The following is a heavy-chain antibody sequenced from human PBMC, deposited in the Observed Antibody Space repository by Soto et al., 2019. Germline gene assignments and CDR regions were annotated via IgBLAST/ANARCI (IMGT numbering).Heavy chain of an antibody. D-gene: IGHD3-16*02. V-gene: IGHV4-59*08. CDR1: GGSMISYY. J-gene: IGHJ4*02. CDR2: IYYAGST. Sequence: SETLSLTCTVSGGSMISYYWSWIRQPPGRGLEWIGFIYYAGSTKYNPSLNSRVTISVDTSKNQFSLTVTSVTAADTAVYYCARRVDYVWGSYRYSPYFDYWGQGTLVTVSS. CDR3: ARRVDYVWGSYRYSPYFDY.